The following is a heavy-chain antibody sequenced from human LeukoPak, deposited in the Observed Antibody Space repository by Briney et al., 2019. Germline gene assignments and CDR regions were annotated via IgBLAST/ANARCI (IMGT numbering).Heavy chain of an antibody. Sequence: GGTLRLSCAASGFTFSSHGMHWVRQAPGKGLEWVAFIHSDGSNKYYTDSVKGRFTISRGNSKNTLYLHMNSLRAEDTAVYYCSKHDSSDSDFWGQGTLVTVSS. D-gene: IGHD3-22*01. CDR3: SKHDSSDSDF. J-gene: IGHJ4*02. V-gene: IGHV3-30*02. CDR1: GFTFSSHG. CDR2: IHSDGSNK.